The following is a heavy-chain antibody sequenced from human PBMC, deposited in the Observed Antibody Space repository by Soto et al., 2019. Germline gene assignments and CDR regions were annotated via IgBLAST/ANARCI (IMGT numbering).Heavy chain of an antibody. CDR2: MYYSGSS. V-gene: IGHV4-39*01. D-gene: IGHD4-17*01. CDR3: ARHTRHGDFPDY. Sequence: QLQLQESGPGLVKPSETLSLTCTVSGGSISSTTYYWGWIRQPPGKGLEWIGSMYYSGSSHYNPSLKSRVTISVDTSKNQFSLNLSSVTAADTAGYYCARHTRHGDFPDYWGQGTLVTVSS. J-gene: IGHJ4*02. CDR1: GGSISSTTYY.